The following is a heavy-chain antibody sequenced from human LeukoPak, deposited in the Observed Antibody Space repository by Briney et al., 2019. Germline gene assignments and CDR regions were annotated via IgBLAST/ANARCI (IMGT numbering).Heavy chain of an antibody. J-gene: IGHJ3*02. Sequence: GASVKVSCKASGGTFSSYAISWVRQAPGQGLEWMGGIIPIFGTANYAQKFQGRVTITADKSTSTAYMELSSLRSEDTAVYYCARCPDGQWLVLGDAFDIWGQGTMVTVSS. CDR3: ARCPDGQWLVLGDAFDI. D-gene: IGHD6-19*01. CDR1: GGTFSSYA. CDR2: IIPIFGTA. V-gene: IGHV1-69*06.